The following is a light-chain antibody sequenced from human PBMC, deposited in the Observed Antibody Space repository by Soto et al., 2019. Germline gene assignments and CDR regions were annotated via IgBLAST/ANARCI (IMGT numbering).Light chain of an antibody. CDR2: DIS. CDR1: QSVSIY. CDR3: QQRFAWPIS. V-gene: IGKV3-11*01. J-gene: IGKJ4*01. Sequence: EIVLTQSPATLSLSPGERATLSCRASQSVSIYLAWYQQRPGQTPRLLIYDISTRAAGITARFSGSVFRTDYTLTISNLEPDDSAVYYCQQRFAWPISFGGGTMVQI.